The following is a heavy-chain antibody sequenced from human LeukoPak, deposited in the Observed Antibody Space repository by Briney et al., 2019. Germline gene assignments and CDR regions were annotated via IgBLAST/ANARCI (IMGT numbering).Heavy chain of an antibody. V-gene: IGHV4-59*01. Sequence: PSETLSLTCTVSGGSISSYYWSWIRQPPGKELEWIGYIYYSGSTNYNPSLTSRVTISVDTSKNQFSLKLSSVTAADTAVYYCARGRAEGAFDIWGQGTMVTVSS. CDR2: IYYSGST. CDR3: ARGRAEGAFDI. J-gene: IGHJ3*02. CDR1: GGSISSYY.